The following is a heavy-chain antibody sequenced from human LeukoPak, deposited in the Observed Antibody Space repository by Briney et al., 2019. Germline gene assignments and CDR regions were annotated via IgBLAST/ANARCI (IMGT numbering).Heavy chain of an antibody. CDR1: SGSISSYY. Sequence: SETLSLTCTVSSGSISSYYWSWIRQPPGKGLEWIGHISYSGGTNYNPSLKSRVTMSLDTSKNQFSRKLNSVTAADTAVYYCARHPDTSGYYFHCDSWGQGALVTVSS. CDR3: ARHPDTSGYYFHCDS. CDR2: ISYSGGT. D-gene: IGHD3-22*01. V-gene: IGHV4-59*08. J-gene: IGHJ4*02.